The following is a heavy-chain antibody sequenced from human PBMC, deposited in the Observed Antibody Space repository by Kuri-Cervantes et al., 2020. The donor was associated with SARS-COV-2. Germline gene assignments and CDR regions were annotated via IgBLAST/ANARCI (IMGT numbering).Heavy chain of an antibody. J-gene: IGHJ6*03. CDR3: ARGAANYYMDV. Sequence: GGSLRLSCAASGFTFNTYWMTWVRQAPGKGLEWVAVIWYDGKNEYYAGSVKGRFTISRDNSRNTVLLQMNILRAEDTAIYYCARGAANYYMDVWGTGTTVTVSS. CDR1: GFTFNTYW. D-gene: IGHD3-16*01. CDR2: IWYDGKNE. V-gene: IGHV3-33*08.